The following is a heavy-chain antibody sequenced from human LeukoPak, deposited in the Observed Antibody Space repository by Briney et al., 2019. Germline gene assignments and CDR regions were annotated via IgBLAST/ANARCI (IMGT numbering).Heavy chain of an antibody. CDR1: GYTFSNYA. D-gene: IGHD5-24*01. CDR2: ISAYNGNT. V-gene: IGHV1-18*01. Sequence: GASVKVSCKASGYTFSNYAIHWVRQAPGQGLEWMGWISAYNGNTKYAQNLQGRVTVTTDTSTSTAYMELRSLRSDDTAVYYCARARRGVEMATIFDFWGQGTVVTVSS. CDR3: ARARRGVEMATIFDF. J-gene: IGHJ4*02.